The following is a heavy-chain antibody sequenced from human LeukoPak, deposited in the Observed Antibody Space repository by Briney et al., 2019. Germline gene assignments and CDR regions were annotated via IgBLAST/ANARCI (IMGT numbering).Heavy chain of an antibody. J-gene: IGHJ4*02. Sequence: GFTXSSYEMNWVRQAPGKGXEWVSYISSSGSTIYYADSVKGRFTISRDNAKXSLYLQMNSLRAEDTAVYYXXXXXXXXQXXXXYWGXGXLXTVSS. CDR2: ISSSGSTI. CDR3: XXXXXXXQXXXXY. CDR1: GFTXSSYE. V-gene: IGHV3-48*03.